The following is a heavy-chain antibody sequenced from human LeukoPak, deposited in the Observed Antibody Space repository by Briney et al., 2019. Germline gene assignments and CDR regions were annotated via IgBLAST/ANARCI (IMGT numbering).Heavy chain of an antibody. Sequence: GGSLRLSCAASGFAISDYSMNWVRQVPGKGLEWVSYISSSSNKVYYADSVKGRFTISRDNAKNSLFLQMNSLRADDTAVYYCVRWAREADIWGQGIQVIISS. V-gene: IGHV3-48*01. D-gene: IGHD2-2*01. CDR1: GFAISDYS. CDR3: VRWAREADI. J-gene: IGHJ4*02. CDR2: ISSSSNKV.